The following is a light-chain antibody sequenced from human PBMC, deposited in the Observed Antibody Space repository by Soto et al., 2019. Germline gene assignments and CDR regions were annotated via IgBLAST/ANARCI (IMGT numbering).Light chain of an antibody. CDR1: NSNIATYA. CDR2: GND. Sequence: QPVLTQPPSASGTPGQRVTISCSGTNSNIATYAVNWYQQYPGTAPTLLIYGNDQRPSGVPDRFSGSKSDTSASLAISGLQSEDEADYYCGAWDDRLHGYVFGTGTKLTVL. CDR3: GAWDDRLHGYV. J-gene: IGLJ1*01. V-gene: IGLV1-44*01.